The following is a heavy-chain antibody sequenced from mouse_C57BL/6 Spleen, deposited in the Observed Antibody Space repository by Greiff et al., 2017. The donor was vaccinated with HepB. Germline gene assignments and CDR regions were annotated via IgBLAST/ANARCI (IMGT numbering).Heavy chain of an antibody. Sequence: VQLQQPGAELVMPGASVKLSCKASGYTFTSYWMHWVKQRPGQGLEWIGEIDPSDSYTNYNQKFKGKSTLTVDKSSSTAYMQLSSLTSEDSAVYYCARSHYYGSSLYFDVWGTGTTVTVSS. CDR1: GYTFTSYW. V-gene: IGHV1-69*01. CDR2: IDPSDSYT. J-gene: IGHJ1*03. CDR3: ARSHYYGSSLYFDV. D-gene: IGHD1-1*01.